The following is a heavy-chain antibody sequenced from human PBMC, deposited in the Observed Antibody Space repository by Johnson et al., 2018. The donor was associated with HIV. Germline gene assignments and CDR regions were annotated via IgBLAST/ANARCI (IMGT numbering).Heavy chain of an antibody. CDR3: AREGAVAGLGDAFDI. D-gene: IGHD6-19*01. Sequence: VQLVESGGGLVQPGRSLRLSCAASGFTFDDYAMHWVRQAPGKGLEWVSGISWNGGTIGYADSVKGRFTISRDNSKNTLYLQMNSLRAEDTAVYYCAREGAVAGLGDAFDIWGQGTVVTVSS. V-gene: IGHV3-9*01. J-gene: IGHJ3*02. CDR1: GFTFDDYA. CDR2: ISWNGGTI.